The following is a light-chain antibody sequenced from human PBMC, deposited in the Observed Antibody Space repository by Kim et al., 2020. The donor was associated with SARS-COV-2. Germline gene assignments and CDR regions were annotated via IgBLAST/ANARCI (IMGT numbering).Light chain of an antibody. V-gene: IGLV10-54*01. Sequence: QAGLTQPPSVSKGLRQTATLTCTGNSNNVGNQGAAWLQQHQGHPPKLLSYRNNNRPSGISERLSASRSGNTASLTITGLQPEDEADYYCSAWHSSLSAVVFGGGTKLTVL. CDR1: SNNVGNQG. J-gene: IGLJ2*01. CDR3: SAWHSSLSAVV. CDR2: RNN.